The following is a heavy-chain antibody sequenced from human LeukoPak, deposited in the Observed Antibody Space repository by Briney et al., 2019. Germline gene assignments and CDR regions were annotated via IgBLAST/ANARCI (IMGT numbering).Heavy chain of an antibody. CDR2: IFSRSESI. D-gene: IGHD3-22*01. Sequence: GGSLRLSCAASGFTFGAYTINWVRQAAGKGLEWVSCIFSRSESILYADSVKGRFTISRDNAKNLLYLQMDSLRVEDTAVYYCARDFFHSSESRPFDYWGQGTLVTVSS. CDR3: ARDFFHSSESRPFDY. V-gene: IGHV3-21*06. J-gene: IGHJ4*02. CDR1: GFTFGAYT.